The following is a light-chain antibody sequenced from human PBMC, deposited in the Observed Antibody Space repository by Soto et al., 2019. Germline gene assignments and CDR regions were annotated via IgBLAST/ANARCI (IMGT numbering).Light chain of an antibody. CDR2: GAS. V-gene: IGKV3-20*01. Sequence: IVLTQSPGTLSLSPGERATLSCRASQSVSSNYLAWYQQKPGQAPRLLIYGASSRATAIPDRFSGSGSGTDFTLTISRPEPEDFAVYYCQQYGSSPWAFGQGTKVEIK. J-gene: IGKJ1*01. CDR1: QSVSSNY. CDR3: QQYGSSPWA.